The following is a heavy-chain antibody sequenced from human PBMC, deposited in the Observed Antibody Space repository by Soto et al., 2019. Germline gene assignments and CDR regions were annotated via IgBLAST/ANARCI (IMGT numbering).Heavy chain of an antibody. Sequence: QVQLVESGGGVVQPGRSLRLSCAASGFTFSIYGMHWVRQAPGKGLEWVAVVSYDGSNKYYADSVKGRFTISRDNSKNTLYLQMNSLRAEDTAVYSCAKSEYRTSSGRDWLHPWGQGTLVIVSS. CDR3: AKSEYRTSSGRDWLHP. CDR1: GFTFSIYG. J-gene: IGHJ5*02. D-gene: IGHD6-6*01. V-gene: IGHV3-30*18. CDR2: VSYDGSNK.